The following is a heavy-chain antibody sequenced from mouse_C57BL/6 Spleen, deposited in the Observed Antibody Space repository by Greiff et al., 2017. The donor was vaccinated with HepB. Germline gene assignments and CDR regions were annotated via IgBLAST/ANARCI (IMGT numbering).Heavy chain of an antibody. CDR3: ARSGSRLYYAMDY. D-gene: IGHD1-1*01. CDR1: GYAFSSSW. CDR2: IYPGDGDT. J-gene: IGHJ4*01. Sequence: QVQLKESGPELVKPGASVKISCKASGYAFSSSWMNWVKQRPGKGLEWIGRIYPGDGDTNYNGKFKGKATLTADKSSSTAYMQLSSLTSEDSAVYFCARSGSRLYYAMDYWGQGTSVTVSS. V-gene: IGHV1-82*01.